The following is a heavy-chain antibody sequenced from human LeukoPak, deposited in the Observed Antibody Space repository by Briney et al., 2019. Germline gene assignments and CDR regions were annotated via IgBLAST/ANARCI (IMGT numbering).Heavy chain of an antibody. Sequence: GGSLRLSCAASGFTVSSNYMSWVRQTPAKGLESVSSISAGGDRTHYADSVKGRFTVSRDNSKNTLYLHMNSLRAEDTAVYFCAYLDSSGYYYGRLRYWGQGTPVTVSS. D-gene: IGHD3-22*01. CDR3: AYLDSSGYYYGRLRY. J-gene: IGHJ4*02. V-gene: IGHV3-23*01. CDR2: ISAGGDRT. CDR1: GFTVSSNY.